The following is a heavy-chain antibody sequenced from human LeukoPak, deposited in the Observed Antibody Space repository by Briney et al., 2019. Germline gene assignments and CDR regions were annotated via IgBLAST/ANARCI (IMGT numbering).Heavy chain of an antibody. CDR3: ARVVRRYSSSWYNY. V-gene: IGHV1-69*13. CDR2: IIPIFGTA. J-gene: IGHJ4*02. CDR1: GGTFSSYA. D-gene: IGHD6-13*01. Sequence: SVKVSCKASGGTFSSYAISWVRQAPGQGLEWMGGIIPIFGTANYAQKFQGRVTITADESTSTAYMELSSLRSEDTAVYYCARVVRRYSSSWYNYWGQGALVTVSS.